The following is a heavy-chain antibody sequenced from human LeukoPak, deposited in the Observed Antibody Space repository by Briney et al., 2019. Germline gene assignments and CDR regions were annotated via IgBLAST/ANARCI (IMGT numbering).Heavy chain of an antibody. CDR3: ARDNFDYWYFDL. CDR2: ITSSSSTI. D-gene: IGHD3-9*01. V-gene: IGHV3-48*01. CDR1: GFLFSSYS. Sequence: GGSLRLSCAASGFLFSSYSMNWVRQAPGRGLEWVSFITSSSSTIFYADSVKGRFTISRDNAKNSLFLQMNSLRAEDTAVYYCARDNFDYWYFDLWGRGTLVTVSS. J-gene: IGHJ2*01.